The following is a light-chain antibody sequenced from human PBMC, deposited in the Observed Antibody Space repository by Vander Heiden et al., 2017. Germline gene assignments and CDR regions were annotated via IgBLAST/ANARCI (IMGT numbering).Light chain of an antibody. Sequence: SYELTQTPSVSVSQGQTARITCAGDALPKQYAYWYQQKPGQAPVLVIYKDSERPSGIPERFSGSSSGTTVTLTISGVQAEDEADYYCQSADSSGTYEVFGGGTKLTVL. CDR3: QSADSSGTYEV. J-gene: IGLJ2*01. CDR2: KDS. V-gene: IGLV3-25*03. CDR1: ALPKQY.